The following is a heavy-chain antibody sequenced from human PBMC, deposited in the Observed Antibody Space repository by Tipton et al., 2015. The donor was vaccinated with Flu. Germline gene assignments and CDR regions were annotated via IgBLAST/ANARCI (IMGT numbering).Heavy chain of an antibody. CDR3: ARGCPYGDNFRG. CDR1: GFTVSSNY. V-gene: IGHV3-53*01. D-gene: IGHD4/OR15-4a*01. CDR2: IYSSGST. J-gene: IGHJ4*02. Sequence: SLRLPCAASGFTVSSNYMSWVRQAPGKGLEWVSVIYSSGSTYYADSVKGRFTISRDNSKNTLYLQMNSLRAEDTAVYYCARGCPYGDNFRGWGQGTLVTVSS.